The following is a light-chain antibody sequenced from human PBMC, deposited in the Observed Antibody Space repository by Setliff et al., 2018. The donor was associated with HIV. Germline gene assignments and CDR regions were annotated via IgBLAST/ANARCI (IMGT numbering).Light chain of an antibody. V-gene: IGLV2-14*03. CDR1: SSDIGSSNF. CDR2: NVD. CDR3: SSYSINNLYV. J-gene: IGLJ1*01. Sequence: LAQPASVSGSPGQSITISCTGTSSDIGSSNFVSWYQQHPGKAPKVMIYNVDKRPSGVSNRFSGSKSGNTASLTISGLQTEDEADYYCSSYSINNLYVFATGTKV.